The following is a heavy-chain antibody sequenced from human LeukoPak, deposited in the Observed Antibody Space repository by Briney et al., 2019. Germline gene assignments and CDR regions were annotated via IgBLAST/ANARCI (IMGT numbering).Heavy chain of an antibody. D-gene: IGHD4-11*01. CDR2: IHYSGST. V-gene: IGHV4-59*08. CDR1: GGSISSSY. Sequence: SETLSLTCTVSGGSISSSYWSWIRQPPGKGLEWIGYIHYSGSTNYNPSLKSRVTISVDTSKNQFSLKLNSVTAADTAVYYCARQGPLTTAVTTRTNPFDYWGQGTLVTVSS. J-gene: IGHJ4*02. CDR3: ARQGPLTTAVTTRTNPFDY.